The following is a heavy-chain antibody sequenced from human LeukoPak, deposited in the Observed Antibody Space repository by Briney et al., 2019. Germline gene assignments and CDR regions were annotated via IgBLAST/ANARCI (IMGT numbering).Heavy chain of an antibody. CDR2: IYPGDSDT. CDR3: ARTSSSWGDFDA. CDR1: GYRFPNYW. Sequence: GESLKISCMGSGYRFPNYWIALVRQLPGKGLEWMGIIYPGDSDTRYSPSFQGQVSISADKSISAAYLQWSSLKASDTAVYYCARTSSSWGDFDAWGQGTPVTVSS. D-gene: IGHD6-13*01. J-gene: IGHJ4*02. V-gene: IGHV5-51*01.